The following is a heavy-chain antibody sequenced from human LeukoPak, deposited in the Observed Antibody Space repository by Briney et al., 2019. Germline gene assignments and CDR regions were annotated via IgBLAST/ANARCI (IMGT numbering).Heavy chain of an antibody. V-gene: IGHV3-7*01. CDR2: IKQDGSEK. CDR1: GFTFSSYW. D-gene: IGHD3-10*01. J-gene: IGHJ6*03. Sequence: TGGSLRLSCAASGFTFSSYWMSWVRQAPGKGLEWVANIKQDGSEKYYVDSVKGRFTISRDNAKNSLYLQMNSLRAEDTAVYYCARARRFRTMVRGTHNYYYYMDVWGKGTTVTISS. CDR3: ARARRFRTMVRGTHNYYYYMDV.